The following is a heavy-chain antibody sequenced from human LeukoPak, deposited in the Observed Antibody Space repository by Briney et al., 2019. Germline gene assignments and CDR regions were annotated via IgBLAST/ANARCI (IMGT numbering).Heavy chain of an antibody. Sequence: GGSLRLSCAASGLTFRSYGMHWVRQAPGKGLEWVAVISYDGIKKYYGDSVKGRFTISRDNSKNTLYLQMNSLRSEDTALYYCAKESTVVTFDFRGQGTLVTVSS. CDR2: ISYDGIKK. D-gene: IGHD4-23*01. CDR3: AKESTVVTFDF. V-gene: IGHV3-30*18. CDR1: GLTFRSYG. J-gene: IGHJ4*02.